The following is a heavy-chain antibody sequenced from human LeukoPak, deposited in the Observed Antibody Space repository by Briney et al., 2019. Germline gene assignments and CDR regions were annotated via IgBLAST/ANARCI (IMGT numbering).Heavy chain of an antibody. CDR3: ARDWTVAGLPFDY. V-gene: IGHV3-21*01. D-gene: IGHD6-19*01. CDR2: ISSSSSYI. Sequence: GGSLRLSCAASGFTFSSYSMNWVRQAPGKGLEWVSSISSSSSYIYYAGSVKGRFTISRDNAKNSLYLQMNSLRAEDTAVYYCARDWTVAGLPFDYWGQGTLSPSPQ. CDR1: GFTFSSYS. J-gene: IGHJ4*02.